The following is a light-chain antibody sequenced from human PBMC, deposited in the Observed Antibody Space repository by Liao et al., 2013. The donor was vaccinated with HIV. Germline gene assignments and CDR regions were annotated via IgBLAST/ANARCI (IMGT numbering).Light chain of an antibody. J-gene: IGLJ2*01. CDR1: KLGDKY. V-gene: IGLV3-1*01. CDR2: QDS. Sequence: SYKLTQPPSVSVSPGQTASITCSGDKLGDKYACWYQQKPGQSPVLVIYQDSKRPSGIPERFSGSNSGNTATLTISGTQAMDEADYYCQVWDSSSDHRVFGGGTKLTVL. CDR3: QVWDSSSDHRV.